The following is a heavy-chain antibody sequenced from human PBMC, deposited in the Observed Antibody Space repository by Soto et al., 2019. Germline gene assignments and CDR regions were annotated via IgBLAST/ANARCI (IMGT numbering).Heavy chain of an antibody. CDR3: AKERDYYDSSGSDY. CDR2: ISGSGGST. V-gene: IGHV3-23*01. D-gene: IGHD3-22*01. J-gene: IGHJ4*02. CDR1: GFTFSSYA. Sequence: EVQLLESGGGLVQPGGSRRLSCAASGFTFSSYAMSWVRQAPGKGLGWVSAISGSGGSTYYADSVKGRFTISRDNSKNTLYLQMNSLRAEDTAVYYCAKERDYYDSSGSDYWGQGTLVTVSS.